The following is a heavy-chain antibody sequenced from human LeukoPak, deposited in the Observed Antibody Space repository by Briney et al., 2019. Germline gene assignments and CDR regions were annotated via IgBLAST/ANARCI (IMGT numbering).Heavy chain of an antibody. CDR2: IYHSGST. D-gene: IGHD3-10*01. CDR1: GYSINIAYF. Sequence: SETLSLTCTVSGYSINIAYFWGWIRQPPGKGLEWIGSIYHSGSTYYNPSLKSRVTISVDTSKNQFSLKLSSVTAADTAVYYCARGYYQVDYYGLDVWGQGTTVTVSS. J-gene: IGHJ6*02. CDR3: ARGYYQVDYYGLDV. V-gene: IGHV4-38-2*02.